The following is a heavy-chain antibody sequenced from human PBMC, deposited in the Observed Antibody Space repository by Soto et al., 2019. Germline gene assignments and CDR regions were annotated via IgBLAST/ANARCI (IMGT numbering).Heavy chain of an antibody. CDR3: ARDPSEYDSHFRDFDY. J-gene: IGHJ4*02. CDR2: ISYDGSNK. Sequence: GGSLRLSCAASGFTFSSYAMYWVRQAPGKGLEWVAVISYDGSNKYYADSVKGRFTISRDNSKNTLYLQMNSLRAEDTAVYYCARDPSEYDSHFRDFDYWGQGTLVTVSS. V-gene: IGHV3-30-3*01. CDR1: GFTFSSYA. D-gene: IGHD3-22*01.